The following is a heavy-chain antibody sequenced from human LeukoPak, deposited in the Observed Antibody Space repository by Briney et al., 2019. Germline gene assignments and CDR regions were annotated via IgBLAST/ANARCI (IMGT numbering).Heavy chain of an antibody. Sequence: PEGSLRLSCAASGFTVSSNYMSWVRQAPGKGLEWVSVIYSGGSTYYADSVKGRFTISRDNSKNTLYLQMNSLRAEDTAVYYCARDPTSRNWGYSVGVWGQGTTVTVSS. CDR3: ARDPTSRNWGYSVGV. CDR1: GFTVSSNY. V-gene: IGHV3-53*01. D-gene: IGHD7-27*01. CDR2: IYSGGST. J-gene: IGHJ6*02.